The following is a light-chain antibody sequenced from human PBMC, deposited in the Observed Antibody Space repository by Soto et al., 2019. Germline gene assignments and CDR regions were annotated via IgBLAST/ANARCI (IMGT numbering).Light chain of an antibody. CDR3: CSYASSSNYV. J-gene: IGLJ1*01. CDR1: SSDVGSYNL. Sequence: SVLTQPASVSGSPGQSITISCTGTSSDVGSYNLVSWYQQHPGKAPKLMIYKVNKRPSGVSNRFSGSKSGNTASLTISGLQAEGEADYYCCSYASSSNYVFGTGTKVTVL. CDR2: KVN. V-gene: IGLV2-23*02.